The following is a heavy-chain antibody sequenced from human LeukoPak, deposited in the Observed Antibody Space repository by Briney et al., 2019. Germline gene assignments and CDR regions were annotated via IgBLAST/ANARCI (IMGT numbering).Heavy chain of an antibody. CDR3: ARLPATAMGTNQLFFQH. CDR2: IYPDDSDT. Sequence: GESLKISCKVSGYTFTDYWIGWVRQMPGKGLEWMGIIYPDDSDTRYSPSFQGQVIISADKSTATAYMQLSGLTASDTAMYYCARLPATAMGTNQLFFQHWGQGTLVTVSS. V-gene: IGHV5-51*01. CDR1: GYTFTDYW. J-gene: IGHJ1*01. D-gene: IGHD5-18*01.